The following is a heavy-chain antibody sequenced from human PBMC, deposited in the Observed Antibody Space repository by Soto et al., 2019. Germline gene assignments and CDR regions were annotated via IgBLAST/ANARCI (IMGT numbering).Heavy chain of an antibody. Sequence: NPSETLSLTCSVSGGSIGSYYWSWVRQPPGKGLEWIGFGHFSGDSRYNLSLRRRALISVDTSRNRLSLKLTSVTAADTAVYYCARESAGSGRNNWFDPWGQGVLVTVSS. D-gene: IGHD3-10*01. CDR1: GGSIGSYY. V-gene: IGHV4-59*01. CDR2: GHFSGDS. CDR3: ARESAGSGRNNWFDP. J-gene: IGHJ5*02.